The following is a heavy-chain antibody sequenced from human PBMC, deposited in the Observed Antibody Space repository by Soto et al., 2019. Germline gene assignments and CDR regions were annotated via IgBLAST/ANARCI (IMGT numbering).Heavy chain of an antibody. Sequence: GGSLRLSCAASGFTFSSYWMSWVRQAPGKGLEWVANIKQDGSEKYYVDSVKGRFTISRDNAKNSLYLQMNSLRAEDTAVYYCARVARGPVAAAGNPPYYYYGMDVWGQGTTVTVSS. CDR2: IKQDGSEK. CDR3: ARVARGPVAAAGNPPYYYYGMDV. J-gene: IGHJ6*02. D-gene: IGHD6-13*01. V-gene: IGHV3-7*03. CDR1: GFTFSSYW.